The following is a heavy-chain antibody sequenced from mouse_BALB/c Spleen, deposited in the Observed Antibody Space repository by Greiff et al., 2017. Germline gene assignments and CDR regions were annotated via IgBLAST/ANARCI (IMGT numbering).Heavy chain of an antibody. CDR3: ARDYRYPAWFAY. CDR2: ISSGSSTI. J-gene: IGHJ3*01. V-gene: IGHV5-17*02. Sequence: EVQVVESGGGLVQPGGSRKLSCAASGFTFSSFGMHWVRQAPEKGLEWVAYISSGSSTIYYADTVKGRFTISRDNPKNTLFLQMTSLRSEDTAMYYCARDYRYPAWFAYWGQGTLVTVSA. CDR1: GFTFSSFG. D-gene: IGHD2-14*01.